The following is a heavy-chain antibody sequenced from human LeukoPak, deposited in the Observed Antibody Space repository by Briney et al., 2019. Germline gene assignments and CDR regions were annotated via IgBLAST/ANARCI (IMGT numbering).Heavy chain of an antibody. D-gene: IGHD5-18*01. Sequence: ASVKVSCKASGGTFSSYAISWVRQAPGQGLEWMGIINPSGGSTSYAQKFQGRVTMTRDMSTSTVYMELSSLRSEDTAVYYCARMGQGSYGQFDYWGQGTLVTVSS. CDR1: GGTFSSYA. J-gene: IGHJ4*02. CDR2: INPSGGST. V-gene: IGHV1-46*01. CDR3: ARMGQGSYGQFDY.